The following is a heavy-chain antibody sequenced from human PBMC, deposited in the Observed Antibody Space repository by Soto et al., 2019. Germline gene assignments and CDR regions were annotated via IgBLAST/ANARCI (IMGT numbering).Heavy chain of an antibody. Sequence: QVQLVQSGAEVKKPGASVKVSCKASGYTFTSYGISWVRQAPGQGLEWMGWISAYNGNRNYVQKRQGRVTMTTDTSTSTAYMELRSLRSDDTAVYYCARLYCISTSCYLGMDVWGQGTTVTVSS. CDR1: GYTFTSYG. CDR3: ARLYCISTSCYLGMDV. J-gene: IGHJ6*02. CDR2: ISAYNGNR. V-gene: IGHV1-18*01. D-gene: IGHD2-2*01.